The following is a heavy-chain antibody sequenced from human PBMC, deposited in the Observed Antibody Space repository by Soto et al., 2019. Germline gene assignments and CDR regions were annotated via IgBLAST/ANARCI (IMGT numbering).Heavy chain of an antibody. V-gene: IGHV1-69*01. CDR2: IVPIRRAA. CDR1: VGTFSSYR. J-gene: IGHJ4*02. Sequence: QVQLVQSGAEVKKTGSSVRVSCKASVGTFSSYRLNWLRQAPGHGLEWVGGIVPIRRAAEYAQGFQGRVTITADETTRTSYMELRSLQSQDTAVYYCVRDSGAKLSSSWGQGTLVTVSS. D-gene: IGHD6-13*01. CDR3: VRDSGAKLSSS.